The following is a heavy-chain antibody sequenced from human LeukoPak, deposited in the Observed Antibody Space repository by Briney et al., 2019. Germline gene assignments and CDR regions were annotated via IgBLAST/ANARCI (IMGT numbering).Heavy chain of an antibody. D-gene: IGHD3-22*01. CDR1: GFTFSTYA. V-gene: IGHV3-23*01. CDR3: AKDSDYYHSSGYYYAYFQH. J-gene: IGHJ1*01. CDR2: ISGRGGYT. Sequence: GGSLRLSCAASGFTFSTYAMICVPQAPGKGREWVSDISGRGGYTYYADSVKGRFTISRDNAKNSLYLQMNSLRDEDTAVYYCAKDSDYYHSSGYYYAYFQHWGQGTLVTVSS.